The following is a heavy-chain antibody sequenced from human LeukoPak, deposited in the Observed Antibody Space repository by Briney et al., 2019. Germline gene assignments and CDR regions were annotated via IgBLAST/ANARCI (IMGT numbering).Heavy chain of an antibody. Sequence: ASVKVSCKASGYTFTSYDINWVRQATGQGLEWMGWMNPNSGNTGYAQKFQGRVTITRNTSISTAYMELNSLRAEDTAVYFCARDRGITIFSAGFDYWGQGTLVTVSS. CDR1: GYTFTSYD. V-gene: IGHV1-8*03. J-gene: IGHJ4*02. CDR3: ARDRGITIFSAGFDY. CDR2: MNPNSGNT. D-gene: IGHD3-9*01.